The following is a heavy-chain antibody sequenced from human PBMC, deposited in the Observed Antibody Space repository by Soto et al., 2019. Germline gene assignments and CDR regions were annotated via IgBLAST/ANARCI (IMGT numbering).Heavy chain of an antibody. J-gene: IGHJ4*02. V-gene: IGHV3-30*18. CDR1: GFTFRTYG. CDR3: AKEAPGGWHFFDT. D-gene: IGHD6-19*01. CDR2: ISDDGSQK. Sequence: GGSLRLSCAASGFTFRTYGMHWVRQAPGKGLEWVAFISDDGSQKYYGDSVKGRFTISRDNSKNTLSLRMISLRTEDTSVYYCAKEAPGGWHFFDTWGQGTLVTRLL.